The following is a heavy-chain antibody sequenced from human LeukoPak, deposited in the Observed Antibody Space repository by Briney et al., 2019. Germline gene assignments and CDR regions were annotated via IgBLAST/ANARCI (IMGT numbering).Heavy chain of an antibody. J-gene: IGHJ3*02. CDR2: INPNSGGT. V-gene: IGHV1-2*02. D-gene: IGHD1-7*01. CDR3: ARDTRAGTTFHAFDI. Sequence: GASVKVSRKASGYTFTGYYMHWVRQAPGQGLEWMGWINPNSGGTNYAQKFQGRVTMTRDTSISTAYMELSRLRSDDTAVYYCARDTRAGTTFHAFDIWGQGTMVTVSS. CDR1: GYTFTGYY.